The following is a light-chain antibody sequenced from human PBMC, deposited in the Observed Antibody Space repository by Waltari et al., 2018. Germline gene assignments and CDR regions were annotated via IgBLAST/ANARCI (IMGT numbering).Light chain of an antibody. CDR2: GAS. V-gene: IGKV3-15*01. J-gene: IGKJ1*01. CDR3: QQYSNWPRT. CDR1: QSVSSS. Sequence: EIVLTQSPATLSLSPGERATLSCRASQSVSSSLAWYQQKPGQAPRLLIFGASSSATGIPDRFSGSGSGIDFTLTISSLEPEDFAVYHCQQYSNWPRTFGQGTKVEIK.